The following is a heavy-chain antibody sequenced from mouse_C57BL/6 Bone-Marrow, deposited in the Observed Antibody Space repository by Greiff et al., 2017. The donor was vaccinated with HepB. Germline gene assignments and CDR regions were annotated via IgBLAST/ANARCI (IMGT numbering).Heavy chain of an antibody. CDR3: TTIHYAMDY. CDR2: IDPENGDT. V-gene: IGHV14-4*01. CDR1: GFNIKDDY. Sequence: VQLQQSGAELVRPGASVKLSCTASGFNIKDDYMHWVKQRPEQGLEWIGWIDPENGDTEYASKFQGKATITADTSSNPAYLQLSSLTSEDTAVYYCTTIHYAMDYWGQGTSVTVSS. J-gene: IGHJ4*01.